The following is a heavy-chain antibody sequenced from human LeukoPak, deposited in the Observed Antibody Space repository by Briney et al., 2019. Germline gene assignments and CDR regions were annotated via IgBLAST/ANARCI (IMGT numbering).Heavy chain of an antibody. V-gene: IGHV4-61*01. J-gene: IGHJ4*02. Sequence: PSETLSPTCTVSGGSVYSRSYYWSWIRHPPGKGLEWIGYIYYRGSTNYNPSLKSRVTISVDTSKNQFSLKLSSVTAADTAVYYCARASRGTAVAVWDYWGQGTLVTVSS. CDR3: ARASRGTAVAVWDY. CDR2: IYYRGST. CDR1: GGSVYSRSYY. D-gene: IGHD6-19*01.